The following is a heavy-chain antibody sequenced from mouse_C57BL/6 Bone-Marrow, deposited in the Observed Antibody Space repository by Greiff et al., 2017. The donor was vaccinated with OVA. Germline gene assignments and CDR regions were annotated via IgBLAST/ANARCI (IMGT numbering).Heavy chain of an antibody. D-gene: IGHD2-4*01. CDR1: GFSLTSYA. CDR2: IWTGGGT. Sequence: QVQLKESGPGLVAPSQSLSITCTVSGFSLTSYAISWVRQPPGKGLEWLGVIWTGGGTNYNSAPKSRLSISKDNSKSQVFLKMNSLQTDDTAGYYCARNCDYDDHYAMDYWGQGTSVTVSS. J-gene: IGHJ4*01. V-gene: IGHV2-9-1*01. CDR3: ARNCDYDDHYAMDY.